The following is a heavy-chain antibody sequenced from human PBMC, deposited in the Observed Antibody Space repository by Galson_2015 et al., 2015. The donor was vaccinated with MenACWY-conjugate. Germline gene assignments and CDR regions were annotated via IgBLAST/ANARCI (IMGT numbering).Heavy chain of an antibody. V-gene: IGHV3-7*03. CDR3: VRDRRYCASTTCPYFYYGLDV. CDR2: INQDRSEK. J-gene: IGHJ6*02. D-gene: IGHD2-2*01. Sequence: LEWVANINQDRSEKYYVDSVKGRFTISRDNAKNSLSLQMNSLRVEDTAVYYCVRDRRYCASTTCPYFYYGLDVWGQGTTVTVSS.